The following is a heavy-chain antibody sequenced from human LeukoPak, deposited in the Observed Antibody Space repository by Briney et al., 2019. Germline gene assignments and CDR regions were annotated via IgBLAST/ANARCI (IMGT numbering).Heavy chain of an antibody. D-gene: IGHD3-16*02. V-gene: IGHV3-48*02. CDR2: ISSSTSTI. CDR1: GFTFSSYT. J-gene: IGHJ3*02. CDR3: ARDRSRSRYVIDAFDI. Sequence: GGSLRLYCAASGFTFSSYTLNWVRQAPGKGLEWVSYISSSTSTIYYADSVKGRFTISRDSAKNSLYLQMNSLRDEDTAVYYCARDRSRSRYVIDAFDIWGQVTMVTVSS.